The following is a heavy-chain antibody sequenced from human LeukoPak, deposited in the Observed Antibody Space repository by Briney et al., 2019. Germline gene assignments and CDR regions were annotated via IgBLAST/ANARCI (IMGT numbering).Heavy chain of an antibody. V-gene: IGHV4-34*01. Sequence: PSETLSLTCAVYGGSFSGYYWSWIRQPPGKGLEWIGEINHSGTTNYNPSLKSRVTISEDTSKNQFSLRMTSVTAADTAVYYCAREGSAVTNFDYWGQGTLVTVSS. J-gene: IGHJ4*02. CDR1: GGSFSGYY. CDR2: INHSGTT. D-gene: IGHD3-10*01. CDR3: AREGSAVTNFDY.